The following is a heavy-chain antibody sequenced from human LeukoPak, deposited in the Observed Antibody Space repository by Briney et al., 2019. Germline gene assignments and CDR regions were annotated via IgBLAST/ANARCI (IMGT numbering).Heavy chain of an antibody. J-gene: IGHJ4*02. V-gene: IGHV3-23*01. CDR2: IGASGGST. CDR1: GFTFSSYA. D-gene: IGHD6-19*01. Sequence: AGGSLRLSCATSGFTFSSYAMSWVRQAPGKGLEWVSGIGASGGSTYYADSVKGRFTIPRDNSKNTLFLQMNSLRAEDTAVYYCATQRSGWHYFDYWGQGTLVTVSS. CDR3: ATQRSGWHYFDY.